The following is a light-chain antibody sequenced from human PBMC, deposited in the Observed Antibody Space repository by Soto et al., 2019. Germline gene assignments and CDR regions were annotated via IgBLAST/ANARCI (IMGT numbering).Light chain of an antibody. V-gene: IGKV1-33*01. Sequence: DIQMTQSPPSLSASVGDRVTITFQASHDIGNTLNWFQHKPGKAPNLVIYDASNLEIEFPSRFSGSGSGTNFIFTTSRLLPEDNAKYDCQKAYHLQLFGPGTKVESK. CDR3: QKAYHLQL. CDR2: DAS. CDR1: HDIGNT. J-gene: IGKJ3*01.